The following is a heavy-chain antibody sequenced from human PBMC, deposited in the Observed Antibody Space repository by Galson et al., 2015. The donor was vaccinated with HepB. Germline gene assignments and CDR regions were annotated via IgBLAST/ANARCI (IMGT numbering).Heavy chain of an antibody. CDR2: IWYDGSNK. D-gene: IGHD6-13*01. CDR3: ARDGYPTTRTIAAAGTRGRGWFDP. J-gene: IGHJ5*02. V-gene: IGHV3-33*08. Sequence: SLRLSCAASGFTFSSYGMHWVRQAPGKGLEWVAVIWYDGSNKYYADSVKGRFTISRDNSKNTLYLQMNSLRAEDTAVYYCARDGYPTTRTIAAAGTRGRGWFDPWGQGTLVTVSS. CDR1: GFTFSSYG.